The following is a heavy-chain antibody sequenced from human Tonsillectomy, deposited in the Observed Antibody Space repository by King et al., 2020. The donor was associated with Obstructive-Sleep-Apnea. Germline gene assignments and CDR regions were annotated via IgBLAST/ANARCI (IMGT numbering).Heavy chain of an antibody. V-gene: IGHV3-23*04. CDR3: AKAVYGDYILPLDN. J-gene: IGHJ4*02. Sequence: VQLVESGGGLVQPGGSLRLSCAASGFTFSRYAMSWVRQAPGKGLEWVSAISVSGGSTYYADSVKGRFTISSDNSKNTLYLQMNSLRAEDTAAYYCAKAVYGDYILPLDNWGQGTLVTVSS. CDR2: ISVSGGST. D-gene: IGHD4-17*01. CDR1: GFTFSRYA.